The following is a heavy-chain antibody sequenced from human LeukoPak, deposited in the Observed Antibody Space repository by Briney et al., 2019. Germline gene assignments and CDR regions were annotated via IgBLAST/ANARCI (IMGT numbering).Heavy chain of an antibody. CDR3: AKCAKTPEGGSGWCNWFDT. CDR1: GFTFSNYA. Sequence: PGGSLRLSCRASGFTFSNYAMNWVRQTPGKGLERVSSLTGNSNNPNYADSVKGRFTISRDNSKNTLYLQMNSLRAEDTALYSCAKCAKTPEGGSGWCNWFDTWGQGTLVIVSS. J-gene: IGHJ5*02. CDR2: LTGNSNNP. V-gene: IGHV3-23*01. D-gene: IGHD3-3*01.